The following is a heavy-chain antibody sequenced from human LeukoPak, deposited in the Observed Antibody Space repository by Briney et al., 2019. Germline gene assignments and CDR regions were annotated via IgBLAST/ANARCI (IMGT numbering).Heavy chain of an antibody. CDR1: GYTFTSYD. Sequence: ASVKVSCKASGYTFTSYDINWVRQATGQGLEWMGWMNPNSGNTGYAQKFQGRVTITRNTSISTAYMELSSLRSEDTAVYYCARVSGFGELFPVYMDVWGKGTTVTVSS. J-gene: IGHJ6*03. D-gene: IGHD3-10*01. CDR2: MNPNSGNT. CDR3: ARVSGFGELFPVYMDV. V-gene: IGHV1-8*03.